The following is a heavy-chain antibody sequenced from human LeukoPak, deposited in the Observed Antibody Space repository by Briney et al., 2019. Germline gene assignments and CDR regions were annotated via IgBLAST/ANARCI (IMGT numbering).Heavy chain of an antibody. Sequence: SQTLSLTCTVSGGSISSGGYYWSWIRQHPGKGLEWIGYIYYSGSTYYNPSLKSRVTISVDTSKNQFSLKLSSVTAADTAVYYCARAVSTYYDFWSGPQAYGMDVWGQGTTVTVSS. V-gene: IGHV4-31*03. CDR3: ARAVSTYYDFWSGPQAYGMDV. CDR1: GGSISSGGYY. D-gene: IGHD3-3*01. CDR2: IYYSGST. J-gene: IGHJ6*02.